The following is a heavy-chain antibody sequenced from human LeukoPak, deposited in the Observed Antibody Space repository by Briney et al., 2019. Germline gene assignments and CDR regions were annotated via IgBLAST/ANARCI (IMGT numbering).Heavy chain of an antibody. D-gene: IGHD3-10*01. Sequence: PGRSLRLSCAASGFTFSSYDMRWVRQATGKWLECVSAIGTAGDTYYPGSVKGRFPISRENAKNSLYLQMNSLRAGDTAVYYCARDLRITMVQPYYYYCMDVWGQGTTVTVSS. J-gene: IGHJ6*01. CDR3: ARDLRITMVQPYYYYCMDV. CDR2: IGTAGDT. V-gene: IGHV3-13*01. CDR1: GFTFSSYD.